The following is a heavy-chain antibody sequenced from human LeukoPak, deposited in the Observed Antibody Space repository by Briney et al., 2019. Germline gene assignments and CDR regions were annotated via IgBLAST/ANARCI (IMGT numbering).Heavy chain of an antibody. J-gene: IGHJ6*02. V-gene: IGHV4-59*01. D-gene: IGHD6-13*01. CDR3: ARDYIAAAGSRYYYYGMDV. CDR2: IYYSGST. Sequence: SETLSLTCTVSGGSISSYYWSWIRQPPGKGLEWIGYIYYSGSTNYNPSLKSRVTISVDTSKNQFSPKLSSVTAADTAAYYCARDYIAAAGSRYYYYGMDVWGQGTTVTVSS. CDR1: GGSISSYY.